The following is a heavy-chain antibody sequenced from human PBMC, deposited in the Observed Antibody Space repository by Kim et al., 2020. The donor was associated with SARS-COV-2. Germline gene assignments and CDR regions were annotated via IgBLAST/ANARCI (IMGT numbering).Heavy chain of an antibody. CDR3: ARGRGGSFAGYCSGGSCYYWFDP. V-gene: IGHV4-34*01. Sequence: SETLSLTCAVYGGSFSGYYWSWIRQPPGKGLEWIGEINHSGSTNYNPSLKSRVTLSVDTSKNQFSLKLSSVTAADTAVYYCARGRGGSFAGYCSGGSCYYWFDPWGQGTLVTVSS. J-gene: IGHJ5*02. CDR2: INHSGST. CDR1: GGSFSGYY. D-gene: IGHD2-15*01.